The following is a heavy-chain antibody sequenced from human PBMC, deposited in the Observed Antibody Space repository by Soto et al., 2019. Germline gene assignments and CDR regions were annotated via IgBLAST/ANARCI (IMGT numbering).Heavy chain of an antibody. CDR2: IDPSDSYT. D-gene: IGHD5-12*01. CDR3: TRHTGYDSSLDY. Sequence: GESLKISCQRPGYTFTGHWISWVRQMPGKGLEWMGRIDPSDSYTDYSPTVQGHVTMSADKSINTAYLQWSSLQASDTAVYYCTRHTGYDSSLDYWGQGTLVTVSS. CDR1: GYTFTGHW. V-gene: IGHV5-10-1*01. J-gene: IGHJ4*02.